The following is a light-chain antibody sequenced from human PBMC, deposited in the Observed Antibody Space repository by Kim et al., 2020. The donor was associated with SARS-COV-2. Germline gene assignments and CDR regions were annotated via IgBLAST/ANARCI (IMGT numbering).Light chain of an antibody. V-gene: IGKV1-5*01. CDR2: DAS. CDR3: QPFNNYSPPFT. J-gene: IGKJ2*01. Sequence: DIQMTQSPSTLSASVGDRVTITCRASQSVSWYLAWYQQKPGKAPRLLIFDASRLKSGVPSRFSGSGSGTEFTLTISSLQPDDFATYYCQPFNNYSPPFTFGQGTKLEI. CDR1: QSVSWY.